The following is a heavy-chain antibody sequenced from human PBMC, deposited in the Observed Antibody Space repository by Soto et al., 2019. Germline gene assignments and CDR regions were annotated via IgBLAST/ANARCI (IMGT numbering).Heavy chain of an antibody. D-gene: IGHD3-10*01. CDR3: AKSSSGLRDYFDS. V-gene: IGHV3-30-3*02. CDR2: TSYDGLNT. Sequence: PGGSLRLSCAVSGFALSSFAMHWVRQAPGKGLEWVATTSYDGLNTFYGESVRGRFSISRDTSKNTLFLQMDSLKPEDTAVYFCAKSSSGLRDYFDSWGRGTLVTVSS. CDR1: GFALSSFA. J-gene: IGHJ4*02.